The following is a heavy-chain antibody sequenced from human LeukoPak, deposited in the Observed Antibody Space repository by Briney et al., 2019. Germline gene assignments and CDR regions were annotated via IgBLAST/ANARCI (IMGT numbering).Heavy chain of an antibody. CDR1: GYTLTGYY. CDR2: INPNSGGT. D-gene: IGHD3-10*01. CDR3: ARGSYYYGSGSYPDY. Sequence: ASVKVSCKASGYTLTGYYMHRVRQAPGQGLEWMGWINPNSGGTNYAQKFQGRVTMTRDTSISTAYMELSRLRSDDTAVYYCARGSYYYGSGSYPDYWGQGTLVTVSS. V-gene: IGHV1-2*02. J-gene: IGHJ4*02.